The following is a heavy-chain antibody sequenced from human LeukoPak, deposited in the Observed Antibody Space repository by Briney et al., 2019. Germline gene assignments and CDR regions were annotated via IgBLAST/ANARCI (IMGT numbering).Heavy chain of an antibody. J-gene: IGHJ6*03. CDR1: GYTFTSYG. V-gene: IGHV1-18*01. CDR3: ASPPVPQAAAITPGYFYYYMDV. CDR2: ISTFNGNR. Sequence: ASVKVSCKASGYTFTSYGFSWVRQAPGQGLEWMGWISTFNGNRHYAQKLQDRVTMTTDTSTSTVYMELSSLRSEDTAVYYCASPPVPQAAAITPGYFYYYMDVWGKGTTVTVSS. D-gene: IGHD6-13*01.